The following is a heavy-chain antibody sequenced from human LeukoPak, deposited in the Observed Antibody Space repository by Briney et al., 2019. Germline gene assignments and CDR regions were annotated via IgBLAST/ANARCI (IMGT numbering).Heavy chain of an antibody. D-gene: IGHD3-10*01. CDR2: VYYSGST. CDR1: GGSISSYY. Sequence: PSETLSLTCTVSGGSISSYYWSWIRQPPGKGLEWIGYVYYSGSTNYNPSLKSRVTISVDTSKNQFSLKLSSVTAADTAVYYCARVHGSGITDNWGQGTLVTVSS. J-gene: IGHJ4*02. V-gene: IGHV4-59*01. CDR3: ARVHGSGITDN.